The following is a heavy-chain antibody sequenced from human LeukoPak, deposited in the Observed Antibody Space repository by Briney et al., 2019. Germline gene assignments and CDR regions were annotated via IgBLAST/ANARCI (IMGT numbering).Heavy chain of an antibody. CDR3: ARTILWFGEQAFDI. J-gene: IGHJ3*02. V-gene: IGHV3-48*03. Sequence: GGSLRLSCAASGFTFSSYEMNWVRQAPGKGLEWVSYISSSGSTIYYADSVKGRFTISRDNAKNSLYLQMNSLRAEDTAVHYCARTILWFGEQAFDIWGQGTMVTVSS. CDR2: ISSSGSTI. CDR1: GFTFSSYE. D-gene: IGHD3-10*01.